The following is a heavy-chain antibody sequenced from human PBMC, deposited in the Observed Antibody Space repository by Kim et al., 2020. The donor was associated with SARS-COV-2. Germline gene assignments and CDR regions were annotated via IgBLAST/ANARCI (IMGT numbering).Heavy chain of an antibody. CDR2: ISGSSIHI. CDR3: ARFETRYRDDDSDY. Sequence: GGSLRLSCEGSGFTFSAHSMNWIRQAPGRGLEWVASISGSSIHILYADSVKGRFTISREDAKNSVYLQMNSLRAEDTAVYYCARFETRYRDDDSDYWGQGILVTVSS. D-gene: IGHD5-12*01. V-gene: IGHV3-21*01. J-gene: IGHJ4*02. CDR1: GFTFSAHS.